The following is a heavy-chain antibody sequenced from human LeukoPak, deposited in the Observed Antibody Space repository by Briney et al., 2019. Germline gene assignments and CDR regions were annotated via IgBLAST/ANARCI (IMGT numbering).Heavy chain of an antibody. CDR1: GGTFSSYG. Sequence: ASVKVSCKASGGTFSSYGISWVRQAPGQGLEWMGWISAYNGNTNYAQKLQGRVTMTTDTSTSTADMELRSLRSDDTAVYYCARDFRERNYDFWSGYPSHNNFDYWGQGTLVTVSS. CDR3: ARDFRERNYDFWSGYPSHNNFDY. V-gene: IGHV1-18*01. D-gene: IGHD3-3*01. J-gene: IGHJ4*02. CDR2: ISAYNGNT.